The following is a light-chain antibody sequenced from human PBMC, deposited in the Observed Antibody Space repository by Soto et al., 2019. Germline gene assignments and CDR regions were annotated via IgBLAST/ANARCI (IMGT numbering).Light chain of an antibody. Sequence: DIVMTQSPDSLAVSLGERATINCKSSQNVLYSSNNKNYLAWYQQKPGQPPKLLIYWASTRESGVPDRFSGSGSGTDSTLPISSLQAEDVALYYCQQYYTTPVTFGPGTKVDIK. J-gene: IGKJ3*01. CDR3: QQYYTTPVT. CDR1: QNVLYSSNNKNY. V-gene: IGKV4-1*01. CDR2: WAS.